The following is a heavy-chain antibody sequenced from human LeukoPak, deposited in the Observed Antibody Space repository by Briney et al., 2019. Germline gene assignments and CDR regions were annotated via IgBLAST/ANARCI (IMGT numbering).Heavy chain of an antibody. V-gene: IGHV4-59*08. CDR2: IYYSGST. D-gene: IGHD2-2*01. Sequence: PSETLSLTCTVSGGSISSYYWSWIRQPPGKGQEWIGYIYYSGSTNYNPSLKSRVTISVDTSKNQFSLKLSSVTAADTAVYYCARSIYCSSTSCYGGEDIWGQGTMVTVSS. CDR1: GGSISSYY. J-gene: IGHJ3*02. CDR3: ARSIYCSSTSCYGGEDI.